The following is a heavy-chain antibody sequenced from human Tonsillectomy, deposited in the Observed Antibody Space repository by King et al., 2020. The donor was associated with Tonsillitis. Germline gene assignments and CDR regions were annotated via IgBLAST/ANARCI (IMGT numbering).Heavy chain of an antibody. CDR3: ARGGATGYCGGDCYPHX. Sequence: VQLVESGGGVVQPGRSLRLSCAASGFTFSSYAMHWVRQAPGKGLEWVAVISYDGSNKYYADSVKGRFTISRDNSKNTLYLQMNSLRSEDTAVYYCARGGATGYCGGDCYPHXWGXXXXVTXSS. D-gene: IGHD2-21*02. CDR2: ISYDGSNK. J-gene: IGHJ4*02. CDR1: GFTFSSYA. V-gene: IGHV3-30-3*01.